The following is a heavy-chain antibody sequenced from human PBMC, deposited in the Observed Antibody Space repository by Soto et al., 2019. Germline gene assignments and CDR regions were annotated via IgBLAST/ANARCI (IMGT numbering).Heavy chain of an antibody. V-gene: IGHV4-31*03. CDR2: IYYAGNS. CDR1: GGSVSSGSYY. J-gene: IGHJ4*02. Sequence: SETLSLTCTVSGGSVSSGSYYWSWIRQHPGKGLEWIGYIYYAGNSYYNPSLESRVAISVDASGNQFSLKLSSVTGADTAFYYCARAFPRDYYDSSGYRYFDSWGQGTLVTVSS. D-gene: IGHD3-22*01. CDR3: ARAFPRDYYDSSGYRYFDS.